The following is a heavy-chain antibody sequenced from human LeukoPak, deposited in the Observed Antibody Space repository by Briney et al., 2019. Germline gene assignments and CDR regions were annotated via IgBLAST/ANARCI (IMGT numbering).Heavy chain of an antibody. D-gene: IGHD1-26*01. CDR1: GFTFSSYS. CDR3: ARDLLSGSPPDAFDI. V-gene: IGHV3-21*01. J-gene: IGHJ3*02. Sequence: GGSLRLSCAASGFTFSSYSMNWVRQAPGKGLEWVSSISSSNSYIYYADSVKGRFTISRDNAKNSLYLQMNSLRAEDTAVYYCARDLLSGSPPDAFDIWGQGTMVTVSS. CDR2: ISSSNSYI.